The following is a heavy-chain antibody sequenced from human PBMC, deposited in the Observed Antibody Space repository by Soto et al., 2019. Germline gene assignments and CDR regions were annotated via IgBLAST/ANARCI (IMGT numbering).Heavy chain of an antibody. D-gene: IGHD3-16*02. V-gene: IGHV4-31*03. Sequence: SGTLSLTCTFSGGSTYRSGYYWSWIRQHPGKGLEWIGYIYYSGSTYYNPSLKSRVTISADTSKNQFSLKLSSVTAADTAMYYCARALSSHFFDYWGQGTLVTVSS. CDR3: ARALSSHFFDY. J-gene: IGHJ4*02. CDR2: IYYSGST. CDR1: GGSTYRSGYY.